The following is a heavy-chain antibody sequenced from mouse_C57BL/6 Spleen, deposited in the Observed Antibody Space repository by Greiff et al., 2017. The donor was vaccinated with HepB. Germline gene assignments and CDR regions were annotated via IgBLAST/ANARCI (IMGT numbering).Heavy chain of an antibody. V-gene: IGHV1-9*01. CDR1: GYTFTGYW. CDR3: ARGAQEDLYYFDY. CDR2: ILPGSGST. Sequence: VQLLESGAELMKPGASVTLSCKATGYTFTGYWIEWVKQRPGNGLEWIGEILPGSGSTNYNEKFKGKATFPADTSSNTAYMQLSSLTTEDSAIYSCARGAQEDLYYFDYWGQGTTLTVSS. D-gene: IGHD5-1*01. J-gene: IGHJ2*01.